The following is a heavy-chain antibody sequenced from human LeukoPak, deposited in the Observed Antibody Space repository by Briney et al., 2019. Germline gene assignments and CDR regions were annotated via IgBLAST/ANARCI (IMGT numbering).Heavy chain of an antibody. J-gene: IGHJ4*02. CDR1: GGSIDSYY. Sequence: SETLSLTCTVSGGSIDSYYWSWIRQPPGKGLEWIGYIYYTGSNEYHPSLKRRVTISPDTSTNQLSLNLTSVTAADTAVYYCARVYHSAEYYFDYWGQGNLVSVSS. CDR2: IYYTGSN. D-gene: IGHD1-14*01. V-gene: IGHV4-59*01. CDR3: ARVYHSAEYYFDY.